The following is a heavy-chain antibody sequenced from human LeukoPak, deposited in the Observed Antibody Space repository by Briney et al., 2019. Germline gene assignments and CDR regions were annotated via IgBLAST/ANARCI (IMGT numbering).Heavy chain of an antibody. D-gene: IGHD3-3*01. V-gene: IGHV3-20*04. J-gene: IGHJ6*03. CDR1: GFTFDDYA. Sequence: GGSLRLSCAASGFTFDDYAMSWVRQAPGKGLEWVSGINWNGGNTGSADSVKGRFTISRDNAKNSLYLQMNSLRAEDTALYYCARGGITIFGVVSYMDVWGKGTTVTVSS. CDR3: ARGGITIFGVVSYMDV. CDR2: INWNGGNT.